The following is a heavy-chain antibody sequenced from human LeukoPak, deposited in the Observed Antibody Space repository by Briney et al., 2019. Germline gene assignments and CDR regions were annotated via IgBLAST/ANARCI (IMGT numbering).Heavy chain of an antibody. CDR2: ISGSSGHT. CDR1: GFTSSSSA. Sequence: GGSLRLSCAASGFTSSSSAMSWVRQAPGKGLERVSAISGSSGHTYYADSVKGRFTISRDNSKNTLYLQMNSLRAEVSAVYYCAKVGFAEIEWLLYSDHWGQGTLVTVSS. CDR3: AKVGFAEIEWLLYSDH. V-gene: IGHV3-23*01. J-gene: IGHJ4*02. D-gene: IGHD3-3*01.